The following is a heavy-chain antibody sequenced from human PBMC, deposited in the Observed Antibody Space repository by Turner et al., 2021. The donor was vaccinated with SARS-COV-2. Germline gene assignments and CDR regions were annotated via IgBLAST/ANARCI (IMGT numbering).Heavy chain of an antibody. D-gene: IGHD6-13*01. V-gene: IGHV3-48*03. CDR1: GFTFSSYE. CDR3: ARDLVRYTSSWYGSDGDYYGMDV. Sequence: EVQLVESGGGLVQPGGSLRLSCAASGFTFSSYEMNWVRQAPGKGLEWVSYISSSGSIIYYADSVKGRFTISRDNAKNSLYPQMNSLRAEDTAVYYCARDLVRYTSSWYGSDGDYYGMDVWGQGTTVTVSS. CDR2: ISSSGSII. J-gene: IGHJ6*02.